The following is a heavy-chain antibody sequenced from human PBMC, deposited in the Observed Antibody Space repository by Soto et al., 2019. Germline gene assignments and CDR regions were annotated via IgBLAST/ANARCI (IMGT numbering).Heavy chain of an antibody. CDR1: GYTFTSYD. J-gene: IGHJ6*03. CDR3: ARGPLYGDYAQYYYYYMDV. Sequence: QVQLVQSGAEVKKPGASVKVSCKASGYTFTSYDINWVRQATGQGLERMGWKNPNSGNTGYAQKFQGRVTMTRNTSISTAYMELSSLRSEDTAVYYCARGPLYGDYAQYYYYYMDVWGKGTTVTVSS. V-gene: IGHV1-8*01. CDR2: KNPNSGNT. D-gene: IGHD4-17*01.